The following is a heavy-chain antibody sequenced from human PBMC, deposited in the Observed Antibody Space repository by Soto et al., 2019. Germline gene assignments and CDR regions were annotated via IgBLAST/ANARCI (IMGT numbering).Heavy chain of an antibody. CDR1: GGSICSSSYY. J-gene: IGHJ5*02. Sequence: SETLSLTCTVSGGSICSSSYYWGWIRQPPGKGLEWIGSIYYSGSTYYNPSLKSRVTISVDTSKNQFSLKLSSVTAADTAVYYCARRGAAMVRGVMSWFDPWGQGTLVTVSS. CDR2: IYYSGST. D-gene: IGHD3-10*01. V-gene: IGHV4-39*01. CDR3: ARRGAAMVRGVMSWFDP.